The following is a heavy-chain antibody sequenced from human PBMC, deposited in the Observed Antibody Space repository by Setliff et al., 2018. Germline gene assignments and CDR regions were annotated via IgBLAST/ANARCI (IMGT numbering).Heavy chain of an antibody. CDR1: GYTFTGYY. D-gene: IGHD3-3*01. CDR2: INPNSGGT. V-gene: IGHV1-2*04. J-gene: IGHJ4*02. CDR3: ARGRDFWSGYYPDY. Sequence: ASVKVSCKASGYTFTGYYMHWVRQAPRQGLEWMGWINPNSGGTNYAQKFQGWVTMTRDTSISTAYMELSRLRSDDTAVYYCARGRDFWSGYYPDYWGQGTLVTVSP.